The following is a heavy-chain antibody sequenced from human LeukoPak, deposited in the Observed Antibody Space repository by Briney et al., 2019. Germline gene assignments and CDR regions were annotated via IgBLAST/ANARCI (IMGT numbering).Heavy chain of an antibody. J-gene: IGHJ4*02. D-gene: IGHD2-2*02. Sequence: PGGSLRLSCAASGFTFSDYYMSWIRQAPGKGLEWVSYISSSGSTIYYADSVKGRFTISRDTSKNTAYLEMNTLRREDTAMYFCARDEDYQLLYQPDFWGQGTLVIVSS. CDR1: GFTFSDYY. V-gene: IGHV3-11*04. CDR2: ISSSGSTI. CDR3: ARDEDYQLLYQPDF.